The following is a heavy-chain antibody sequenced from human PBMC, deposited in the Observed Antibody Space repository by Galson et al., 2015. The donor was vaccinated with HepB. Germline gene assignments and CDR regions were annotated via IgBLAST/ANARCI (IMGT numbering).Heavy chain of an antibody. D-gene: IGHD4-17*01. CDR1: GFTVSSNY. CDR2: IYSGGST. Sequence: SLRLSCAASGFTVSSNYMSWVRQAPGKGLEWVSVIYSGGSTYYADSVKGRFTISRDNSKNTLYLQMSSLRAEDTAVYYCAREAHGDIDYWGQGTLVTVSS. J-gene: IGHJ4*02. V-gene: IGHV3-53*01. CDR3: AREAHGDIDY.